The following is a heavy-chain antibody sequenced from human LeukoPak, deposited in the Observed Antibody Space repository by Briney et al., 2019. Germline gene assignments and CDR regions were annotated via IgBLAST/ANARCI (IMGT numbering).Heavy chain of an antibody. CDR1: GFTFSSYW. V-gene: IGHV3-74*01. CDR2: INSDGSST. D-gene: IGHD5-24*01. CDR3: ARGYGWLQFYH. J-gene: IGHJ5*02. Sequence: PGGSLRLSCAASGFTFSSYWMHWVRQAPGKGLVWVSRINSDGSSTSYADSVKGRFTISRDNAKNTLYLQMNSLRAEDTAVYYCARGYGWLQFYHWGQGTLVTVSS.